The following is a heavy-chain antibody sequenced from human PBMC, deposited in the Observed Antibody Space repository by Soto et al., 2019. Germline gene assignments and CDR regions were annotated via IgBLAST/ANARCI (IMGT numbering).Heavy chain of an antibody. CDR3: ARVSIQLWIRDGIDV. V-gene: IGHV3-30-3*01. CDR1: GFTFSSHS. Sequence: QVQLVESGGGVVQPGRSLRLSCAASGFTFSSHSMHWVRQAPGKGLEWVAVMSYDGTHKYYADYVKGRFITSRDNSKNTLDQQMNSLRPEDTAVYYCARVSIQLWIRDGIDVWGQGTTVPVSS. D-gene: IGHD5-18*01. CDR2: MSYDGTHK. J-gene: IGHJ6*02.